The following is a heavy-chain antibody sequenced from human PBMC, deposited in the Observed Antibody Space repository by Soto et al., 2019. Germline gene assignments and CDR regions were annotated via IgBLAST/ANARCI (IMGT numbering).Heavy chain of an antibody. CDR2: IIPIFGTA. D-gene: IGHD1-26*01. CDR3: ARGMGVGATANTTWFDP. J-gene: IGHJ5*02. CDR1: GGTFSSYA. Sequence: QVQLVQSGAEVKKPGSSVKVSCKASGGTFSSYAISWVRQAPGQGLEWMGGIIPIFGTANYAQKFQGRVTITADESTSTAYMELSSLRSEDTAVYHCARGMGVGATANTTWFDPWGQGTLVTVSS. V-gene: IGHV1-69*01.